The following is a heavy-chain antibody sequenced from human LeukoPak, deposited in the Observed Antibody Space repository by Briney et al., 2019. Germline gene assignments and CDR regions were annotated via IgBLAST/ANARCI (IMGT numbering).Heavy chain of an antibody. CDR1: GGSISSSSYY. CDR2: IYYTGNT. J-gene: IGHJ6*03. V-gene: IGHV4-39*07. Sequence: SETLSLTCTVSGGSISSSSYYWGWIRQPPGKGLDWIGSIYYTGNTYYNPSLKSRVTISVDTSKNQFSLKLSSVTAADAAVYYCARDLNGDFNYYMDVWGKGTTVTVSS. CDR3: ARDLNGDFNYYMDV. D-gene: IGHD4-17*01.